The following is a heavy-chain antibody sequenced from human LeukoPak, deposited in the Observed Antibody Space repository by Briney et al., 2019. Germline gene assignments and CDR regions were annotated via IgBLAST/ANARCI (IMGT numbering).Heavy chain of an antibody. CDR2: IRYDGSKK. Sequence: GGSLRLSCAASGFTFNNYGMLWVRQAPGKGLEWVAFIRYDGSKKYYADSVKGRFTISRDNSKNTLYLQMNSLRSEDTAVYYCAREGLGSGAYGGIDYWGQGTLVTVSS. CDR3: AREGLGSGAYGGIDY. V-gene: IGHV3-30*02. CDR1: GFTFNNYG. D-gene: IGHD1-26*01. J-gene: IGHJ4*02.